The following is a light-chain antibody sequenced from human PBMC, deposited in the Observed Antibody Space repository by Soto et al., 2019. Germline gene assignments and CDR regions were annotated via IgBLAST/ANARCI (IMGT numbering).Light chain of an antibody. CDR1: QIVSSSY. V-gene: IGKV3-20*01. J-gene: IGKJ1*01. CDR3: QQSRRSTRWT. Sequence: EIVLTQSPGTLSLSPGERCTLSCLASQIVSSSYLAWYQQKPGQAHRLLIYGASSRATGIPDRFSGSGSGTDLTLTLSRLEPEDFAVSYCQQSRRSTRWTFGQGTQVDIK. CDR2: GAS.